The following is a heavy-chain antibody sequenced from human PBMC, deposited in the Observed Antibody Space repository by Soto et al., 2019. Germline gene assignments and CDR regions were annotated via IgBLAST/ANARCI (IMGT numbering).Heavy chain of an antibody. J-gene: IGHJ4*02. CDR3: AKGTYYYGSAPYYFDY. Sequence: PGGSLRLSCAASGFTFSSYAMSWVRQAPGKGLEWVSGISDSGGSTYYAYSVKGRFTISRDNSKNTLYLQMNSLRAEDTAVYYCAKGTYYYGSAPYYFDYWGQGTLVTVSS. CDR2: ISDSGGST. D-gene: IGHD3-10*01. V-gene: IGHV3-23*01. CDR1: GFTFSSYA.